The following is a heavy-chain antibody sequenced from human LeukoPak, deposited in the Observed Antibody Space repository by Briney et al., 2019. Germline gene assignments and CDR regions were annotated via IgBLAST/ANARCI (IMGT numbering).Heavy chain of an antibody. CDR3: ARRTAPTVTTGYYFDY. CDR2: IYYSGST. V-gene: IGHV4-59*08. CDR1: GGSISSYY. Sequence: PSETLSLTCTVSGGSISSYYWSWIRQPPGRGLEWIGYIYYSGSTNYNPSLKSRVTISVDTSKNQFSLKLSSVTDAHTDVYYCARRTAPTVTTGYYFDYWGQGTLVTVSS. J-gene: IGHJ4*02. D-gene: IGHD4-17*01.